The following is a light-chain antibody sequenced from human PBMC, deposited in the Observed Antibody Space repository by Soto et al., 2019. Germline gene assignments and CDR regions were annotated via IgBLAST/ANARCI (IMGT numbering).Light chain of an antibody. CDR1: QSISSY. CDR3: QQYNNWPRT. J-gene: IGKJ1*01. Sequence: DIHMTQSPSSLSASVGDRVTITCRASQSISSYLNWYQQKPGKAPKLLIYAASSLQSGVPSRFSGSGSGTDFTLTISSLQSEDFAVYYCQQYNNWPRTFGQGTKVDIK. V-gene: IGKV1-39*01. CDR2: AAS.